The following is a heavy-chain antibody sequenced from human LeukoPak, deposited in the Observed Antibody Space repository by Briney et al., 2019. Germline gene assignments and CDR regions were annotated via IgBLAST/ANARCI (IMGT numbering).Heavy chain of an antibody. Sequence: PGGSLRLSCAASGFTFGSSAMSWVRQAPGKGPEWVSTFSRSGPDTYYADSVKGRFTIFRDNSKNPLYLQMNSLRAEDTAVYYCAKGSLGSWYYFDYWGQGTLVTVSS. CDR3: AKGSLGSWYYFDY. V-gene: IGHV3-23*01. D-gene: IGHD6-13*01. CDR2: FSRSGPDT. J-gene: IGHJ4*02. CDR1: GFTFGSSA.